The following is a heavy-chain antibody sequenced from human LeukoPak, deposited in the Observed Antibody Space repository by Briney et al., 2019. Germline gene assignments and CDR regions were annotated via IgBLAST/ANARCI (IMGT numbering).Heavy chain of an antibody. V-gene: IGHV4-59*01. CDR2: IYYSGST. CDR3: ARARRSSYGYSFDY. Sequence: PSETLSLTCTVSGGSISSYYWSWIRQPPGKGLEWIGYIYYSGSTNYNPSLKSRVTISVDTSKNQFSLKLSSVTAADTAVYYCARARRSSYGYSFDYWGQGTLVTVSS. CDR1: GGSISSYY. J-gene: IGHJ4*02. D-gene: IGHD5-18*01.